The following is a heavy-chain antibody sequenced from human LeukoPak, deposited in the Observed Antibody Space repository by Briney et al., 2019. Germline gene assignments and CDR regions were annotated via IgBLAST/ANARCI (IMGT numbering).Heavy chain of an antibody. CDR2: ISYDGSNK. J-gene: IGHJ4*02. Sequence: PGRSLRLSCAASGFTFSSYGMRWVRRAPGKGLEWVAVISYDGSNKYYADSVKGRFTISRDNSKNTLYLQMNSLRAEDTAVYYCAKEDCSSTSCYAGYFDYWGQGTLVTVSS. CDR1: GFTFSSYG. CDR3: AKEDCSSTSCYAGYFDY. D-gene: IGHD2-2*01. V-gene: IGHV3-30*18.